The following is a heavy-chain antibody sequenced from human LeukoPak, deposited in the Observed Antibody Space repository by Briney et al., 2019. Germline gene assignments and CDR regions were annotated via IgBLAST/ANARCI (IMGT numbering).Heavy chain of an antibody. J-gene: IGHJ4*02. CDR2: MYLSGTT. V-gene: IGHV4-39*07. CDR3: AGLVGRYSSGLYYYYFDY. CDR1: GGSISSGDYY. Sequence: AETLSLTCTVSGGSISSGDYYWSWVRQPPGKGLEWIGEMYLSGTTHSNPSVKSRVTISIDKSKNQFFLNLSSVTAADTAVYYCAGLVGRYSSGLYYYYFDYWGQGTLVTVSS. D-gene: IGHD3-22*01.